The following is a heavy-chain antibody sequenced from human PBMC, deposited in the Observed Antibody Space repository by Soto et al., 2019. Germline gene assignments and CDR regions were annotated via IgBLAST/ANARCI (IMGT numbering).Heavy chain of an antibody. CDR3: XXXTGYSSSWIH. CDR1: GYTFTSYG. D-gene: IGHD6-13*01. J-gene: IGHJ4*02. V-gene: IGHV1-18*01. Sequence: QVQLVQSGAEVKKPGASVKVSCKASGYTFTSYGISWVRQAPGQGLEWMGWISAYNGNTNYAQKLQGRVTMTTDTSTSXXXXELXSLXXXXXXXXXXXXXTGYSSSWIHWGQGTLVTVSS. CDR2: ISAYNGNT.